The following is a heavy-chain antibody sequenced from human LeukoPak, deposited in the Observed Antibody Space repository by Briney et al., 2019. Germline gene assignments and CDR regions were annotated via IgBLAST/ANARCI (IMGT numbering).Heavy chain of an antibody. D-gene: IGHD4-17*01. J-gene: IGHJ4*02. CDR3: ARASTVTNSDFDY. CDR2: INPNSGGT. Sequence: ASVKVSCKASGYTFTGYYMHWVRQAPGQGLEWMGWINPNSGGTNYAQKFQGWGTMTRDTSISTAYMELSRLRSDDTAVYYCARASTVTNSDFDYWGQGTLVTVSS. V-gene: IGHV1-2*04. CDR1: GYTFTGYY.